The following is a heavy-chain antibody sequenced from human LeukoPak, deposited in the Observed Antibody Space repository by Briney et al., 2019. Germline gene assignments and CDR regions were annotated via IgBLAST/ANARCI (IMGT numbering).Heavy chain of an antibody. D-gene: IGHD1-7*01. V-gene: IGHV3-30*03. CDR1: GFTFSNYG. Sequence: GGSLRLSCAASGFTFSNYGVHWVRQAPGKGLEWVAVISYDGSNKYYADSAKGRFTISRDNSKNTLYLQMNSLRAEDTAVYYCARRTKLGNIDYWGQGTVVTVSS. CDR3: ARRTKLGNIDY. J-gene: IGHJ4*02. CDR2: ISYDGSNK.